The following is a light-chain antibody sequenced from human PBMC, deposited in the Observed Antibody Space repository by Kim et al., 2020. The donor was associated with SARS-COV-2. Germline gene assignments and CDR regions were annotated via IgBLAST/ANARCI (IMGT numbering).Light chain of an antibody. V-gene: IGKV3-20*01. CDR2: AAS. CDR3: QQYGGSPLFT. Sequence: EIVLTQSPGTLSLSPGERATLSCRASQSVSSNYVAWYQQKPGQAPRLLIYAASRRATGIPDRFSGSGSGTDFTLTISRLEPEDFAVYHCQQYGGSPLFTFGPGTKVDIK. CDR1: QSVSSNY. J-gene: IGKJ3*01.